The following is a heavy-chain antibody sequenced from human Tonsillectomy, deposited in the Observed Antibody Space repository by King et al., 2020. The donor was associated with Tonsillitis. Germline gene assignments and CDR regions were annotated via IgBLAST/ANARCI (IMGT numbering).Heavy chain of an antibody. CDR3: ARVGYGGNNYYFDY. CDR2: MNPNSGNS. V-gene: IGHV1-8*01. Sequence: VQLVESGAEVKKPGASVKVSCEASGYTFTSYDINWAQQATGQGLEWMGWMNPNSGNSVYAQKFQGRVTMTRNTSISTAYMELSSLRSEDTAVYYCARVGYGGNNYYFDYWGQGTLVTVSS. J-gene: IGHJ4*02. CDR1: GYTFTSYD. D-gene: IGHD4-23*01.